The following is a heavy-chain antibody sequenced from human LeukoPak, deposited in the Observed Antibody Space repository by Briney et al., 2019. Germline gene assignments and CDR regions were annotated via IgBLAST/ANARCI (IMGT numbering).Heavy chain of an antibody. D-gene: IGHD6-19*01. V-gene: IGHV1-2*02. CDR1: GYTFTGYY. Sequence: GASVKVSCKASGYTFTGYYIHWVRQAPGQGLEWVGWISPNSGGTNYAQKFQGRVTMTRDTSITTAYMELTRLTSDDTAVYYCARDASSGWYEFDYWGQGTLVTVSS. CDR2: ISPNSGGT. J-gene: IGHJ4*02. CDR3: ARDASSGWYEFDY.